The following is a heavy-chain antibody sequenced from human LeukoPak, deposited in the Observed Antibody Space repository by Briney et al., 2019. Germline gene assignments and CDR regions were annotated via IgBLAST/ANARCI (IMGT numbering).Heavy chain of an antibody. V-gene: IGHV1-2*02. D-gene: IGHD5-18*01. CDR1: GYTFTDYY. Sequence: GASVKVSCKASGYTFTDYYIHWVRQAPGQGLEWMGWIGPNSGGTNYAQKFQGRVTMTRDTSISTAYMELSSLRSDDTAVYYCARGGAYTYGYYWGQGTLVTVSS. J-gene: IGHJ4*02. CDR2: IGPNSGGT. CDR3: ARGGAYTYGYY.